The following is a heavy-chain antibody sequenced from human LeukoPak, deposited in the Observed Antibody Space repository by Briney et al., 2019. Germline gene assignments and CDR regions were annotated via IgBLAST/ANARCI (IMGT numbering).Heavy chain of an antibody. CDR3: ARDGTPNYSSGWVYMDV. J-gene: IGHJ6*03. CDR1: GFTFSNAW. CDR2: ISYDGSDK. Sequence: GGSLRLSCAASGFTFSNAWMSWVRQAPGKGLEWVAVISYDGSDKYYADSVKGRFTISRDKSKKTLYLQMNSLRAEDTAVYYCARDGTPNYSSGWVYMDVWGEGTTVTISS. D-gene: IGHD6-25*01. V-gene: IGHV3-30*03.